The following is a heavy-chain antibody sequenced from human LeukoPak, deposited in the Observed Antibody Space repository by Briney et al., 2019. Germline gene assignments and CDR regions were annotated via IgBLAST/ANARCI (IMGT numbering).Heavy chain of an antibody. CDR2: ISGSGGST. J-gene: IGHJ4*02. CDR1: GFTFSSDA. CDR3: VRGMGGGVSNFDY. V-gene: IGHV3-23*01. Sequence: GGSLRLSCAASGFTFSSDAMSWVRQAPGKGLEWVSAISGSGGSTYYADSVKGRFTISRDNSKNTLYLQMNSLRAEDTAVYYCVRGMGGGVSNFDYWGQGTLVTVSS. D-gene: IGHD3-16*01.